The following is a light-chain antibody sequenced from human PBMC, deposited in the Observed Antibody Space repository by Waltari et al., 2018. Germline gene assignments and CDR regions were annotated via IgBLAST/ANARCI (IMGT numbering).Light chain of an antibody. CDR2: AAS. J-gene: IGKJ1*01. Sequence: EIVLTQSPGTLSLSPGERATLSCRASQSISKYLAWYQQRPGQAHRLLIYAASNRDTGIPDRFSGGGSGTDFSLTISRLEPEDFAVYYCQHHVRLPATFGQGTKVEIK. CDR1: QSISKY. CDR3: QHHVRLPAT. V-gene: IGKV3-20*01.